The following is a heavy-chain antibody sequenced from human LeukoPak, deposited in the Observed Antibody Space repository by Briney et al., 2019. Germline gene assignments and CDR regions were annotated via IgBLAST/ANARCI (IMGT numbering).Heavy chain of an antibody. CDR2: ISSSSSTI. D-gene: IGHD6-6*01. CDR1: GFTFSSYS. V-gene: IGHV3-48*01. CDR3: ARISNSSSRSFDY. J-gene: IGHJ4*02. Sequence: GRSLRLSCAASGFTFSSYSMNRVRQAPGKGLEWVSYISSSSSTIYYADSVKGRFTISRDNAKNSLILHMNSLRAEDTAVYYCARISNSSSRSFDYWGQGTLVTVSS.